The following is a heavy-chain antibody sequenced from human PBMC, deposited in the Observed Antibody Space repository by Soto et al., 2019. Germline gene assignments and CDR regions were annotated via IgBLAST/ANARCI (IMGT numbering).Heavy chain of an antibody. Sequence: SETLSLTCTVSGGSISSGGYYWSWIRQHPGKGLEWIGYIYYSGSTYYNPSLKSRVTISVDTSKNQFSLKLSSVTAADTAVYYCERLVVPARTNHHSCRTDVCDQGPVVAVTS. V-gene: IGHV4-31*03. CDR1: GGSISSGGYY. CDR3: ERLVVPARTNHHSCRTDV. CDR2: IYYSGST. J-gene: IGHJ6*02. D-gene: IGHD2-2*01.